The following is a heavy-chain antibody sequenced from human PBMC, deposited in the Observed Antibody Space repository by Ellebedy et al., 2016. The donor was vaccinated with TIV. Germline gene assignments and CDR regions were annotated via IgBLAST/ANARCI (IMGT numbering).Heavy chain of an antibody. CDR3: ARATRNQLLPDY. J-gene: IGHJ4*02. D-gene: IGHD2-2*01. V-gene: IGHV1-8*01. CDR1: GYTFRYFD. Sequence: ASVKVSXXASGYTFRYFDMIWVRQTTGQGLEWMGWMNPNSGNTGDVHKFQGRVSLTSDSSITTAYMELTNLRSDDTGIYYCARATRNQLLPDYWGQGTLVTVSS. CDR2: MNPNSGNT.